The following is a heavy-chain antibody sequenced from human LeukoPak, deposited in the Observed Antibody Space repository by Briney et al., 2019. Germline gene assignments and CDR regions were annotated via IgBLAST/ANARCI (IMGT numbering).Heavy chain of an antibody. J-gene: IGHJ6*02. Sequence: HGESLKISCTGSGYSVATYRISWVRQMPGKGLEWMGRIDPSDSYTNYSPSFQGHVTISADKSISTAYLQWSSLKASDTAMYYCARLGVRGLNPYFYGMDVWGQGTTATVS. CDR3: ARLGVRGLNPYFYGMDV. CDR1: GYSVATYR. V-gene: IGHV5-10-1*01. CDR2: IDPSDSYT. D-gene: IGHD3-10*01.